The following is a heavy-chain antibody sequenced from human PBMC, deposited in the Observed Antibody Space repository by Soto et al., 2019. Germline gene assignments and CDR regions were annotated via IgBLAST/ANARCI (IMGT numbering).Heavy chain of an antibody. V-gene: IGHV3-23*01. Sequence: PAASLRLSCAASGFSFGSYALSWVRQAPGKGLEWVSTISGSDGKTFYADSVKGRFSISRDTSQSTLYLQMNSLRADDTAMYYCARWSYLDYWGQGTRVTVSS. CDR2: ISGSDGKT. CDR3: ARWSYLDY. J-gene: IGHJ4*02. CDR1: GFSFGSYA. D-gene: IGHD3-3*01.